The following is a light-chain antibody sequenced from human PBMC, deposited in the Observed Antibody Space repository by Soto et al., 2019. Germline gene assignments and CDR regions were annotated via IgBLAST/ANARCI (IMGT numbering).Light chain of an antibody. Sequence: QSALTQPASVSGSPGQSIAISCTGTSSDVGGYTYVSWYQQHPGKAPKLMIYDVSARPSGVSNRFSGSKYDNTASLTTSGLQAEDEADYYCSSYTSSNTVIFGGGTELTVL. CDR3: SSYTSSNTVI. CDR2: DVS. V-gene: IGLV2-14*01. CDR1: SSDVGGYTY. J-gene: IGLJ2*01.